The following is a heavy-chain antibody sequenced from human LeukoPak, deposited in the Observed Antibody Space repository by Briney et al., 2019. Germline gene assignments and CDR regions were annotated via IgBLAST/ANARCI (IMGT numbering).Heavy chain of an antibody. V-gene: IGHV3-66*01. CDR2: IYSGATT. D-gene: IGHD7-27*01. CDR3: ARSTGDRFDP. CDR1: GFTVSSNY. J-gene: IGHJ5*02. Sequence: SGGSLRLSCAASGFTVSSNYMSWVRQAPGKGLEWVSVIYSGATTYYADSVKGRFTISRDNSKNTLYLQMNGLRAEDTAVYYCARSTGDRFDPWGQGTLVTVSS.